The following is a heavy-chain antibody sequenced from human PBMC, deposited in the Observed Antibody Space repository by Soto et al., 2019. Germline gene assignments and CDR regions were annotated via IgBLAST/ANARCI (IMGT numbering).Heavy chain of an antibody. J-gene: IGHJ6*03. Sequence: EVQLVQSGAEVKKPGESLKISCKGSGYSFTSYWIAWVRQMPGKGLEWMGIIYPGDSDTRYSPSFQGQVTISADKSISTAYLQWSSLKASDTAMYYCARVRRYKSSYSYYYMDVWGKGTTVTVSS. CDR2: IYPGDSDT. V-gene: IGHV5-51*03. CDR3: ARVRRYKSSYSYYYMDV. D-gene: IGHD5-12*01. CDR1: GYSFTSYW.